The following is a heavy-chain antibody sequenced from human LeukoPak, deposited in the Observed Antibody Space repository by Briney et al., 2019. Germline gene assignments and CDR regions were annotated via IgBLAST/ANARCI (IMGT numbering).Heavy chain of an antibody. V-gene: IGHV4-39*06. CDR3: GRDSGFWPY. J-gene: IGHJ4*02. CDR2: IYSSGTT. D-gene: IGHD3-3*01. CDR1: GDSITSGSYY. Sequence: PSETLSLTCTVSGDSITSGSYYWGWIRQTPGKGLEWIGNIYSSGTTSYNPSVKSRVTMSVDTSKNQFTLKLNSVTAADTAVYYCGRDSGFWPYWGQGILVTDSA.